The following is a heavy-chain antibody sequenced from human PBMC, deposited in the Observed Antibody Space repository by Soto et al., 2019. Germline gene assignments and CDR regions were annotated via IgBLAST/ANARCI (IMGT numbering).Heavy chain of an antibody. CDR3: ARRRGHPVIWAYYFDY. CDR2: IYHSGST. V-gene: IGHV4-4*02. D-gene: IGHD3-22*01. Sequence: SAILSLTCAVLGRSIRSSNWGSVVRPPPGKGLGWIGEIYHSGSTNYNPSLKSRVTISVDKSKNQFSLKLSSVTAADTAVYYCARRRGHPVIWAYYFDYWGQGTLVTVSS. J-gene: IGHJ4*02. CDR1: GRSIRSSNW.